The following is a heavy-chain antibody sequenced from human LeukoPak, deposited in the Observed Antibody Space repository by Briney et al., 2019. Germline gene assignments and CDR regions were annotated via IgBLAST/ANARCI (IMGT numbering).Heavy chain of an antibody. CDR2: INHSGST. V-gene: IGHV4-34*01. CDR3: ARARRDSGYYKVDY. D-gene: IGHD3-3*01. CDR1: GGSFSGYY. Sequence: NASETLSLTCAVYGGSFSGYYWSWIRQPPGKGLEWIGEINHSGSTNYNPSLKSRVTISVDTSKNQFSLKLSSVTAADTAVYYCARARRDSGYYKVDYCGQGTLVTVSS. J-gene: IGHJ4*02.